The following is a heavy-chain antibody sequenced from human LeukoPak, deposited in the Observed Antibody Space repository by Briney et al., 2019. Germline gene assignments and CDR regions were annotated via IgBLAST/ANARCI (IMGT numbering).Heavy chain of an antibody. Sequence: SETLSLTCTVSGGSISSYYWSWIRQPPGKGLEWIGNIYYSGSTNYNPSLKSRVTISVDTSKNQFSLKLSSVTAADTAVYYCASFVWLKKSPDYWGQGTLVTVSS. CDR1: GGSISSYY. V-gene: IGHV4-59*01. CDR3: ASFVWLKKSPDY. CDR2: IYYSGST. D-gene: IGHD3-9*01. J-gene: IGHJ4*02.